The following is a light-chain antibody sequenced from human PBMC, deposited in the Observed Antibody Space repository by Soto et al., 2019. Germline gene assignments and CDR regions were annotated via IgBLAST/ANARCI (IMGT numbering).Light chain of an antibody. Sequence: DIQMTQSPSTLSASVGDRVTITCRASQSISSWLAWYQQKPGKAPKLLIYDASSLESGVPARFSGSRSGTEFTLPISSLQPDDFATYYFQQYNSYRYTFGQGTKLEIK. V-gene: IGKV1-5*01. CDR2: DAS. CDR3: QQYNSYRYT. CDR1: QSISSW. J-gene: IGKJ2*01.